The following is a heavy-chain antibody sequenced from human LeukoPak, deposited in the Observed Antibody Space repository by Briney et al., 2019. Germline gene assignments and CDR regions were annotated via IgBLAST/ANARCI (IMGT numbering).Heavy chain of an antibody. CDR1: GGSFSGYY. Sequence: SETLSLTCAVYGGSFSGYYWSWIRQPPGKGLEWIGEINHSGSTNYNPSLKSRVTISVDTSKNQFSLKLSSVTAADTAVYYCARTRPKQHSLVVPGAMKNWFDPWGQGTLVTVSS. D-gene: IGHD2-2*01. CDR2: INHSGST. CDR3: ARTRPKQHSLVVPGAMKNWFDP. V-gene: IGHV4-34*01. J-gene: IGHJ5*02.